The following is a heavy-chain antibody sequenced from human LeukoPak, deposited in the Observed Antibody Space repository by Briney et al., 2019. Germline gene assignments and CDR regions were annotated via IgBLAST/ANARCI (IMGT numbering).Heavy chain of an antibody. Sequence: SETLSLTSTVSGCSICSINSYWRWIRQPPGKGLEWIGTIYHTGSTYYNPSLKSRVTISVDTSKNQFSLNLSSVTAADKAVYYCARSCYDSRLFDYWGQGTLVTVSS. CDR1: GCSICSINSY. D-gene: IGHD3-22*01. J-gene: IGHJ4*02. CDR3: ARSCYDSRLFDY. V-gene: IGHV4-39*01. CDR2: IYHTGST.